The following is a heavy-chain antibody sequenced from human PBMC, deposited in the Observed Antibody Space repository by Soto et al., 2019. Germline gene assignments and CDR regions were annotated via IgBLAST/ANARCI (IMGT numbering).Heavy chain of an antibody. Sequence: GGSLRLSCAASGFTFSTYAMHWVRQAPGKGLEWVAVIWYDGSKIYYADSVMGRFTISRDNSKNTLDLQMNSLRAEDTAVYYCARGGYEKDSGSDYYGMDVWGQGTTVTVYS. CDR1: GFTFSTYA. J-gene: IGHJ6*02. D-gene: IGHD5-18*01. CDR2: IWYDGSKI. CDR3: ARGGYEKDSGSDYYGMDV. V-gene: IGHV3-33*01.